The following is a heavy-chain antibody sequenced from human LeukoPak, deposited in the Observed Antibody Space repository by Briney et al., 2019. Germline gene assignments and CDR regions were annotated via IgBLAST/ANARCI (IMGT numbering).Heavy chain of an antibody. CDR2: IHHSGNT. Sequence: SETLSLTCAVSGYSITSGYYWGWIRQSPGKELEWIGSIHHSGNTYYNPSLKSRVTISVDTSKNQFFLKLSSVNAADTAMYYCPRAMSYSQHFFAYWGQGTLVTVSS. J-gene: IGHJ4*02. CDR3: PRAMSYSQHFFAY. D-gene: IGHD2-15*01. CDR1: GYSITSGYY. V-gene: IGHV4-38-2*01.